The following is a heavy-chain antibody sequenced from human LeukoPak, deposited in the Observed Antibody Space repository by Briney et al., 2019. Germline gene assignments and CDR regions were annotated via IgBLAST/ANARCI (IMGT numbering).Heavy chain of an antibody. Sequence: SETLSLTCAVSCNSWSWIRQPPGKGLEWIAEIDHSRNINYNPSLKSRVTISIDTSKNQFSLKLTSVTAADTAVYYCAREDQYCSGGSCYGGFFQHWGQGTLVTVSS. D-gene: IGHD2-15*01. V-gene: IGHV4-34*01. CDR1: CNS. J-gene: IGHJ1*01. CDR3: AREDQYCSGGSCYGGFFQH. CDR2: IDHSRNI.